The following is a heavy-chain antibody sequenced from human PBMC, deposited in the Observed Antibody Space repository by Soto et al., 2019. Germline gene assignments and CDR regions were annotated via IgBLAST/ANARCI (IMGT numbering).Heavy chain of an antibody. D-gene: IGHD6-6*01. Sequence: ASVKVSCKASGYTFTSYDINWVRQATGQGLEWMGWMNPNSGNTGYAQKFQGRVTMTRNTSISTAYIELSSLRSEDTAVYYWARYPLGVSLSRLSYYGMHVWGQGTTVTVSS. CDR3: ARYPLGVSLSRLSYYGMHV. CDR1: GYTFTSYD. J-gene: IGHJ6*02. V-gene: IGHV1-8*01. CDR2: MNPNSGNT.